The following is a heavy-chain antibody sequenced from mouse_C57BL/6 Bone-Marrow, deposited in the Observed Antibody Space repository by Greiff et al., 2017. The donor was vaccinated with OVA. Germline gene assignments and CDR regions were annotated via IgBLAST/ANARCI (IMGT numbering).Heavy chain of an antibody. V-gene: IGHV14-4*01. D-gene: IGHD1-1*01. CDR1: GFNIKDDY. J-gene: IGHJ3*01. Sequence: VQLQQSGAELVRPGASVKLSCTASGFNIKDDYMHWVKQRPEQGLEWIGWIDPENGDTEYASKFQGKATITADPSSNTAYLQLSSLTSEDTAVYYCTTNYGSSSWFAYWGQGTLVTVSA. CDR3: TTNYGSSSWFAY. CDR2: IDPENGDT.